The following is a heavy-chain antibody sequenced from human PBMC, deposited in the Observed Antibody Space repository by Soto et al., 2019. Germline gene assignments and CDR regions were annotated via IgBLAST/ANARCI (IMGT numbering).Heavy chain of an antibody. Sequence: EVQLVESGGGLVQPGGSLRLSCAGSGFTLSDHYIDWDRQAPGKGLEWVGRSRDKPQGYSTAYAASVKGRFTTSRDESKNSAYLQMNSLKTEDTAVYYCVRATYFSVSSGYTRCLDYWGQGTLVSVSS. CDR3: VRATYFSVSSGYTRCLDY. CDR1: GFTLSDHY. D-gene: IGHD3-22*01. J-gene: IGHJ4*02. CDR2: SRDKPQGYST. V-gene: IGHV3-72*01.